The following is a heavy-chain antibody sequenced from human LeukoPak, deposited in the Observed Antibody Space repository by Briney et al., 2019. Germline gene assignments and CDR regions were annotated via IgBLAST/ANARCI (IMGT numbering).Heavy chain of an antibody. Sequence: SGTLSLTCAVSGGSISSSNWWSWVRQPPGKGLEWIGEIYHSGSTNYNPSLKSRVTISVDKSKNQFSLKLSSVTAADTAVYYCATTQWELHGGFDYWGQGNLVTVSS. J-gene: IGHJ4*02. V-gene: IGHV4-4*02. CDR2: IYHSGST. D-gene: IGHD1-26*01. CDR1: GGSISSSNW. CDR3: ATTQWELHGGFDY.